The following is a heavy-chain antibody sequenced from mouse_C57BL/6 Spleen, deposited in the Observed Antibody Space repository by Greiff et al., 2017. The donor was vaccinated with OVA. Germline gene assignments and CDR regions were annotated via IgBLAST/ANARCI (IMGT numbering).Heavy chain of an antibody. J-gene: IGHJ2*01. V-gene: IGHV1-81*01. Sequence: QVQLQQSGAELARPGASVKLSCKASGYTFTSYGISWVKQRTGQGLEWIGEIYPRSGNTYYNEKFKGKATLTADKSSSTAYMELRRLTSEDSAVYFCARANGIDYGSSSDYWGQGTTLTGSS. CDR2: IYPRSGNT. CDR3: ARANGIDYGSSSDY. CDR1: GYTFTSYG. D-gene: IGHD1-1*01.